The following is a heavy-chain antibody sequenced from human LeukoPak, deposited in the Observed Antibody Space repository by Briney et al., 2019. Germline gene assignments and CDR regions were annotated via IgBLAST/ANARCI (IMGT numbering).Heavy chain of an antibody. D-gene: IGHD6-19*01. CDR1: GGSISSSSYY. V-gene: IGHV4-39*01. Sequence: SETLSLTCTVSGGSISSSSYYWGWIRQPPGKGLEWIGSIYYSGSTYYNPSLKSRVTISVDTSKNQFSLKLSSVTAADTAVYYCARRSYSSGWYYFDYWGQGTLVTVSS. CDR2: IYYSGST. J-gene: IGHJ4*02. CDR3: ARRSYSSGWYYFDY.